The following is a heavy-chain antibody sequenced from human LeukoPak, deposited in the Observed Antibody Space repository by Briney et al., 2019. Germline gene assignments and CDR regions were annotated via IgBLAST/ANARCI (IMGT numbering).Heavy chain of an antibody. D-gene: IGHD3-10*01. CDR3: ARETWCGSTAYYFDY. CDR2: VHYSGTT. V-gene: IGHV4-59*01. Sequence: SETLSLTCTVSGGPISSYYWTWIRQPPGKGLEWIGYVHYSGTTNYSPSLESRLTISVDTSKNQFSLRLSSVTAADTAVYYCARETWCGSTAYYFDYWGQGTLVTVSS. CDR1: GGPISSYY. J-gene: IGHJ4*02.